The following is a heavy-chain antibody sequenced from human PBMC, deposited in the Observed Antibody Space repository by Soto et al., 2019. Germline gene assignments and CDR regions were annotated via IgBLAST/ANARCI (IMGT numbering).Heavy chain of an antibody. D-gene: IGHD5-18*01. Sequence: SVKVSCKASGGTFSSYAISWVRQAPGQGLEWMGGIIPILGTANYAQKLQGRVTITADESTSTAYMELSSLRSEDTAVYYCARESHVDTAMVPQGYWGQGTPVTVSS. J-gene: IGHJ4*02. CDR2: IIPILGTA. V-gene: IGHV1-69*13. CDR1: GGTFSSYA. CDR3: ARESHVDTAMVPQGY.